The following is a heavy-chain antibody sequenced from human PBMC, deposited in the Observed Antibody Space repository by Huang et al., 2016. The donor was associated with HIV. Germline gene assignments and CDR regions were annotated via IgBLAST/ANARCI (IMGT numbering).Heavy chain of an antibody. J-gene: IGHJ4*02. CDR1: GFTFDDYA. CDR3: ARRGVMVRGAHFDY. D-gene: IGHD3-10*01. V-gene: IGHV3-9*01. CDR2: ISWNSGSI. Sequence: EVQLVESRGGLVQPGRSLRLSCAASGFTFDDYAMHWVRQVPGKCLEWVSGISWNSGSIGYADSVKGRFTISRDNAKNSLYLQMNSLRAEDTALYYCARRGVMVRGAHFDYWGLGTLVTVSS.